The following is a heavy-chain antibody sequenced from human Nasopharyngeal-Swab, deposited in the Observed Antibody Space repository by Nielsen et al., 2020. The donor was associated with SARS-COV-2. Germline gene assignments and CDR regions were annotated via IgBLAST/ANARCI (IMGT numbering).Heavy chain of an antibody. D-gene: IGHD6-19*01. CDR2: IKSKTDGGTT. V-gene: IGHV3-15*01. J-gene: IGHJ4*02. CDR3: TTTQWLDRLFDY. Sequence: GGSLRLSYAASGFTFSNAWMSWVRQAPGKGLEWVGRIKSKTDGGTTDYAAPVKGRFTISRDDSKNTLYLQMNSLKTEDTAVYYCTTTQWLDRLFDYWGQGTLVTVSS. CDR1: GFTFSNAW.